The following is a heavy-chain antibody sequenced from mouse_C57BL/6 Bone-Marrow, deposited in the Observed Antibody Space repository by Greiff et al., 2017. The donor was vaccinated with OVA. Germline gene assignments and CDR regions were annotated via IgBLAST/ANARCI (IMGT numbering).Heavy chain of an antibody. D-gene: IGHD1-1*01. CDR2: INPGSGGT. J-gene: IGHJ2*01. CDR3: AKSDYYGSSPDY. Sequence: VQLQQSGAELVRPGTSVKVSCKASGYAFTNYLIEWVKQRPGRGLEWIGVINPGSGGTNYNEKLKGKATLTADKSSSTAYMQLSSLTSEDSAVYCCAKSDYYGSSPDYWGQGTTLTVSS. CDR1: GYAFTNYL. V-gene: IGHV1-54*01.